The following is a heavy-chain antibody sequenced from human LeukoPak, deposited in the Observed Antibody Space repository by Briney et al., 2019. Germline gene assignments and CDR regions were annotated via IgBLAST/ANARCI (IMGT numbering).Heavy chain of an antibody. CDR3: ASFSSSWYRFEN. Sequence: GGSLRLSCAASGFTFSSYGMHWVRQAPGKGLEWESVIWYDGSDKYYGDSVKGRFTISRDNSKNTLYLQMNSLRAEDTAVYYCASFSSSWYRFENWGQGTLVTVSS. D-gene: IGHD6-13*01. J-gene: IGHJ4*02. CDR1: GFTFSSYG. CDR2: IWYDGSDK. V-gene: IGHV3-33*01.